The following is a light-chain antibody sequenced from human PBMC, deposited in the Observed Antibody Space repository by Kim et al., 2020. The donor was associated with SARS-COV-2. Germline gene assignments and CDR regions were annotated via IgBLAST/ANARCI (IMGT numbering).Light chain of an antibody. CDR3: NARDSSGNHWV. Sequence: ALGQTVRITCQGDSRRSYYASWYQQKPGQAPVLVIYGKNNRPSGIADRFSGSSSGNTASLTITGAQAEDEADYYCNARDSSGNHWVFGGGTQLTVL. CDR2: GKN. CDR1: SRRSYY. V-gene: IGLV3-19*01. J-gene: IGLJ3*02.